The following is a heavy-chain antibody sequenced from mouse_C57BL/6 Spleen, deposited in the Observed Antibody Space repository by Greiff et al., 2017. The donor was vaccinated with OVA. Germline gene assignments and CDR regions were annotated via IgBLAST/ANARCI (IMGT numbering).Heavy chain of an antibody. J-gene: IGHJ4*01. Sequence: VKLMESGPGLVAPSQSLSITCTVSGFSLTSYAISWVRQPPGKGLEWLGVIWTGGGTNYNSALKSRLSISKDNSKSQVFLKMNSLQTDDTARYDCARKEPTSDGGWDYWGQGTSVTVSS. D-gene: IGHD3-3*01. CDR1: GFSLTSYA. CDR2: IWTGGGT. V-gene: IGHV2-9-1*01. CDR3: ARKEPTSDGGWDY.